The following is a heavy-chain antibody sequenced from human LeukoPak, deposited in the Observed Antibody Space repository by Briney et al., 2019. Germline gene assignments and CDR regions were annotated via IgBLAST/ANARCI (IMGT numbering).Heavy chain of an antibody. CDR1: GFTFSSYW. Sequence: GGSLRLSCAASGFTFSSYWMSWVRQAPGKGLEWVANIKQDGSEKYYVDSVKGRFTISRDNAKNSLYLQMNSLRAEDTAVYYCARDPTASIAALGGDYWGQGTLVTVSS. CDR2: IKQDGSEK. D-gene: IGHD6-6*01. V-gene: IGHV3-7*01. J-gene: IGHJ4*02. CDR3: ARDPTASIAALGGDY.